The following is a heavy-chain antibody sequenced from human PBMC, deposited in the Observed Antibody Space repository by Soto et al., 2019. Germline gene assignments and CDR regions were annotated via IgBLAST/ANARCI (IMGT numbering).Heavy chain of an antibody. CDR3: SRRTGGYTRLGYYYGMDV. D-gene: IGHD6-13*01. V-gene: IGHV3-48*02. CDR2: ISSSSSTI. J-gene: IGHJ6*02. CDR1: GFTFSSYS. Sequence: GGSLRLSCAASGFTFSSYSMNWVRQAPGKGLEWVSYISSSSSTIYYADSVKGRFTISRDNAKNSLYLQMNSLRDEDTAVYYFSRRTGGYTRLGYYYGMDVWGQGTTVTVSS.